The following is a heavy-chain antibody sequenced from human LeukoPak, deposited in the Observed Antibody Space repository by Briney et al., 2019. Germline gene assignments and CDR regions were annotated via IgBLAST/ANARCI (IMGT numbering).Heavy chain of an antibody. CDR1: GGSIRSTTYY. Sequence: PSETLSLTCSVSGGSIRSTTYYWGWIRQPPGKGLEWIGSIYYSGNTYYSPSLMSRVTISVDTSKNQFSLKLSSVTAADTAVYYCARGRAYCGGDCYASSPYYFDYWGQGTLVTVSS. D-gene: IGHD2-21*02. CDR2: IYYSGNT. CDR3: ARGRAYCGGDCYASSPYYFDY. V-gene: IGHV4-39*07. J-gene: IGHJ4*02.